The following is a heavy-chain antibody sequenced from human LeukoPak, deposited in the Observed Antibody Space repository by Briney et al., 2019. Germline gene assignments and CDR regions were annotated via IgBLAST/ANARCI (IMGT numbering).Heavy chain of an antibody. D-gene: IGHD2-21*01. Sequence: GGSLRLSCAASGFTFSSYAMSWVRQAPGKGLEWVSAISGSGGSTYYADSVKGRFTISRDNSKNTLYLQMNSLRAEDTAVYYCARRRGGAREYYVDYWGQGTLVTVSS. CDR1: GFTFSSYA. J-gene: IGHJ4*02. CDR3: ARRRGGAREYYVDY. V-gene: IGHV3-23*01. CDR2: ISGSGGST.